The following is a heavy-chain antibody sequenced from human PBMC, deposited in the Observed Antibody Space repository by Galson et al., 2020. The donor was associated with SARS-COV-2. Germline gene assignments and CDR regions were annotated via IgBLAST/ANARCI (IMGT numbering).Heavy chain of an antibody. Sequence: GESLKISSAASGFTFSNYVMHWVRQAPGNGPEWVAVISSDGSNSFYADSLKGRFTISRHNSKSTLYLQMNSLRAEDTAVYYCARGGEWELPYYFDYWGQGTLVTVSS. CDR2: ISSDGSNS. V-gene: IGHV3-30*04. D-gene: IGHD1-26*01. J-gene: IGHJ4*02. CDR1: GFTFSNYV. CDR3: ARGGEWELPYYFDY.